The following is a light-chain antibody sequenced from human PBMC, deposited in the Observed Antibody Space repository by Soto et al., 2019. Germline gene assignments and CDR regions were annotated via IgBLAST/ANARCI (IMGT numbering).Light chain of an antibody. CDR3: QQYNSYSTFGPAT. Sequence: SQMTQSPSTLSASVGDKVTITCRASPNISAWLAWYQQKPGKAPKLLIYAASTLQAGVPSRFSGSGSGTDFTLTITSLQPDDFATYYCQQYNSYSTFGPATFGQGTKVDIK. CDR2: AAS. V-gene: IGKV1-5*01. J-gene: IGKJ1*01. CDR1: PNISAW.